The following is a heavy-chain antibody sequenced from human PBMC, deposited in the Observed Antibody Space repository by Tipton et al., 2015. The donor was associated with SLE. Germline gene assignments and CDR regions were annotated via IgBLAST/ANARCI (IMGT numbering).Heavy chain of an antibody. J-gene: IGHJ3*02. CDR1: GYYISSGYY. CDR2: INPSGST. D-gene: IGHD3-10*01. V-gene: IGHV4-38-2*01. Sequence: LRLSCAVSGYYISSGYYWGGIRQSPVKGREWIGEINPSGSTNCNPSLKSRVTLSVDTSKSQFSLDLTSVTAADTAVYYCARRGLAYYYGSGRALDIRGQGTMVTVSS. CDR3: ARRGLAYYYGSGRALDI.